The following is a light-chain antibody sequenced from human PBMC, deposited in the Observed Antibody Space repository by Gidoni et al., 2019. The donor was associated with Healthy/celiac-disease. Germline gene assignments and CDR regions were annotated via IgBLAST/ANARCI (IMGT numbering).Light chain of an antibody. J-gene: IGKJ2*01. V-gene: IGKV1-39*01. CDR2: AAS. Sequence: IPMTQFPSSLSASVGDRVTITCRASQSISSYLNWYQQKPGKAPKLLIYAASSLQSGVPSRFSGSGSGTDFTLTISSLQPEDFATYYCQQSYSTPYTFXQXTKLEIK. CDR3: QQSYSTPYT. CDR1: QSISSY.